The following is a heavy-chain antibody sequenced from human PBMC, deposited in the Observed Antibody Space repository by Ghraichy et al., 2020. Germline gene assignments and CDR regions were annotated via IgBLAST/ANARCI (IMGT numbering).Heavy chain of an antibody. Sequence: ESLNISCTVSGGSISSYYWSWIRQPPGKGLEWIGYIYYSGSTNYNPSLKSRVTISVDTSKNQFSLKLSSVTAADTAVYYCATLYGSGWYSVDYWGQGTLVTVSS. CDR1: GGSISSYY. V-gene: IGHV4-59*01. CDR2: IYYSGST. J-gene: IGHJ4*02. D-gene: IGHD6-19*01. CDR3: ATLYGSGWYSVDY.